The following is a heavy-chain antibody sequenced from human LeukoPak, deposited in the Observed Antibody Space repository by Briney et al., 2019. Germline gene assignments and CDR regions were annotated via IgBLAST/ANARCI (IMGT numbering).Heavy chain of an antibody. CDR1: GFTFSSYG. Sequence: GGSLRLSCTASGFTFSSYGMHWVRQAPGKGLEWVAFIRYDGSNKYYADSVKGRFTISRDKSTNTVYLQMNSLRTEDSAMYYCARGLGMPEPYFYWGQGALVTVSS. CDR2: IRYDGSNK. D-gene: IGHD3-16*01. J-gene: IGHJ4*02. V-gene: IGHV3-30*02. CDR3: ARGLGMPEPYFY.